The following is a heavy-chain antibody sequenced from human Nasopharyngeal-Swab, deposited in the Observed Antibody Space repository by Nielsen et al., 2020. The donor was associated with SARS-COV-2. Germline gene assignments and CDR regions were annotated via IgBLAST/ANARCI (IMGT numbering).Heavy chain of an antibody. CDR1: GFTFSTFW. CDR3: ARDPKYYYYYMDV. Sequence: GESLKISCAVSGFTFSTFWMTWVRQAPGKGLEWVANIKEDGSQKYYLDSVKGRFTISRDNAKNSLYLQMNSLRAEDTAVYYCARDPKYYYYYMDVWGKGTTVTVSS. J-gene: IGHJ6*03. CDR2: IKEDGSQK. V-gene: IGHV3-7*01.